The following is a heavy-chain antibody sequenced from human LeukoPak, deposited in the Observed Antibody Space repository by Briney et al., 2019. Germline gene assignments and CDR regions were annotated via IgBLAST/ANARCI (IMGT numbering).Heavy chain of an antibody. CDR1: GGSISSYY. CDR2: IYYSGST. Sequence: SETLSLTCSVSGGSISSYYWSWIRQPPGKGLEWIGYIYYSGSTNYNPSLKSRVTISVDTSKNQFSLKLSSVTAADTAVYYCARIPPIYGDYSDYWGQGTLVTVSS. V-gene: IGHV4-59*01. J-gene: IGHJ4*02. CDR3: ARIPPIYGDYSDY. D-gene: IGHD4-17*01.